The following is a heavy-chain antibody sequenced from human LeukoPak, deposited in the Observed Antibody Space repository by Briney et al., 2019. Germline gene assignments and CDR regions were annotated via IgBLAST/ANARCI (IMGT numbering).Heavy chain of an antibody. CDR2: INHSGST. Sequence: SETLSLTCAVYGGSFSGYYWSWIRQPPGKGLEWIGEINHSGSTNYNPSLKSRVTISVDTSKNQFSLKLSSVTAADTAVYYCARQGIVGATGVGFDYWGQGTLVTVSS. CDR1: GGSFSGYY. D-gene: IGHD1-26*01. CDR3: ARQGIVGATGVGFDY. J-gene: IGHJ4*02. V-gene: IGHV4-34*01.